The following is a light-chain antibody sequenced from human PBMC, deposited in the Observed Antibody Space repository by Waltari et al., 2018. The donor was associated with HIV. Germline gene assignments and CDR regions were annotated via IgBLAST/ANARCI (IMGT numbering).Light chain of an antibody. J-gene: IGLJ2*01. V-gene: IGLV2-14*01. CDR1: SSDIGGYNY. CDR3: SSYTGSSTLVV. CDR2: EVS. Sequence: QSALTQPASVSGSPGHSITLSSTGPSSDIGGYNYVSWYQQHPGKAPKLMIDEVSYRPSGISNRFSGSKSGNTASLTISGLQADDEADYYCSSYTGSSTLVVFGGGTKLIVL.